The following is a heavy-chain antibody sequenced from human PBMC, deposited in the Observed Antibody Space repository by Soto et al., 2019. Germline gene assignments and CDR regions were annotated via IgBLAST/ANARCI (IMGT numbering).Heavy chain of an antibody. J-gene: IGHJ4*02. CDR1: GFTFSSYW. D-gene: IGHD3-22*01. CDR3: AMTYYYDGSGYYYDY. CDR2: IKQDGSEK. Sequence: GGSLRLSCAASGFTFSSYWMSWVRQAPGKGLEWVANIKQDGSEKYYVDSVKGRFTISRDNAKNSLYLQMNSLRAEDTAVYYCAMTYYYDGSGYYYDYWGQGTLVTVSS. V-gene: IGHV3-7*01.